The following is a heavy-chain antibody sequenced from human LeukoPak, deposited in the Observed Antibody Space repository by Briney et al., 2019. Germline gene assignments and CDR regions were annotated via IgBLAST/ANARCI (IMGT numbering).Heavy chain of an antibody. Sequence: SETLSLTCTISGYSISSGYYWGWIRQPPGKGLEWIGSIYHSGNTYHNPSLKSRLTISVDTSKNQLSLKLSSVTAADTAVYYCARGRAFASDVWGKGTTVTISS. CDR2: IYHSGNT. CDR3: ARGRAFASDV. J-gene: IGHJ6*04. CDR1: GYSISSGYY. D-gene: IGHD3-3*02. V-gene: IGHV4-38-2*02.